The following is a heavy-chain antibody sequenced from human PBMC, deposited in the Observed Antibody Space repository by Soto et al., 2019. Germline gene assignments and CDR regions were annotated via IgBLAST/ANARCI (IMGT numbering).Heavy chain of an antibody. CDR1: GGSFSGYY. Sequence: PSETLSLTCAVYGGSFSGYYWSWIRQPPGKGLEWIGEINHSGSTNYNPSLKSRVTISVDTSKNQFSLKLSSVTAADTAVYYCASAYDSSGYRTFDPWGQGTLVT. J-gene: IGHJ5*02. CDR2: INHSGST. CDR3: ASAYDSSGYRTFDP. D-gene: IGHD3-22*01. V-gene: IGHV4-34*01.